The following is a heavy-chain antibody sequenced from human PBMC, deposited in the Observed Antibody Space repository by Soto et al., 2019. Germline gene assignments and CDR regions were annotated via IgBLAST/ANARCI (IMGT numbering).Heavy chain of an antibody. Sequence: EVQMVESGGGLVQPGGSLRLSCAASGFTFSSYYMHWVRQATGKGLEWVSAIGTAADTYYPGSVKGRFTISRENAKNSLYLQMNSLRAGDTAVYYCARVGNGDYMDYWGQGTLVTVSS. J-gene: IGHJ4*02. V-gene: IGHV3-13*01. CDR2: IGTAADT. CDR3: ARVGNGDYMDY. CDR1: GFTFSSYY. D-gene: IGHD1-1*01.